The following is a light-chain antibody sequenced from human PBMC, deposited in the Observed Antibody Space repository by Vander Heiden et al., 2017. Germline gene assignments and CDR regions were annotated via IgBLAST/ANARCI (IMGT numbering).Light chain of an antibody. Sequence: QSVLTQPPSASGTPGQRVTISCSGSSSNIGSNTVNWYQQPPGTAPKLLIYRNNQRPSGVPDRFSGSKSGTSASLAISGLQSEDEADYYCAAWDDSLNGVVFGGGTELTVL. J-gene: IGLJ2*01. CDR2: RNN. CDR3: AAWDDSLNGVV. CDR1: SSNIGSNT. V-gene: IGLV1-44*01.